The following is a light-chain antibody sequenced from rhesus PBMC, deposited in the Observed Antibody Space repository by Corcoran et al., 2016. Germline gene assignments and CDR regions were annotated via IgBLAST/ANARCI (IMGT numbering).Light chain of an antibody. CDR3: LQDKSSPS. CDR1: QTIDSW. Sequence: DIQMTQSPSSLSASVGDTVTITCRASQTIDSWLDWYQQKPGKAPKLLIYKTSSLRAGVPSRFSGSGSGTDFTLTISSLQPEDFATYYCLQDKSSPSFGGGTKVESK. CDR2: KTS. V-gene: IGKV1-22*01. J-gene: IGKJ4*01.